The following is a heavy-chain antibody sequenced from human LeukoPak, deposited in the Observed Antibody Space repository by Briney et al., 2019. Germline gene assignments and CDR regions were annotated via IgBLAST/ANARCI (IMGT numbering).Heavy chain of an antibody. CDR2: IGDSGGST. Sequence: GGSLRLSCAASGFTFSSYGMNWVRQAPGKGLEWVSAIGDSGGSTYYADSVKGRFTISRDNSKNTLYLQMNSLRAEDTAVYYCAREIRSMVRGVHDAFDIWGQGAMVTVSS. D-gene: IGHD3-10*01. CDR3: AREIRSMVRGVHDAFDI. CDR1: GFTFSSYG. J-gene: IGHJ3*02. V-gene: IGHV3-23*01.